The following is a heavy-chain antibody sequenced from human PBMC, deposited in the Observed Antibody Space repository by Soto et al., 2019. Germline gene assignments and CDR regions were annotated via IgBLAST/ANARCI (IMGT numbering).Heavy chain of an antibody. V-gene: IGHV4-59*01. CDR2: IYYSGST. CDR1: GGSISSYY. J-gene: IGHJ6*03. CDR3: ARNDGYYYYYMDV. D-gene: IGHD1-1*01. Sequence: PSETLSLTCTVSGGSISSYYWSWIRQPPGKGLEWIGYIYYSGSTNYNPSLKSRVTISVDTSKNQFSLKLSSVTAADTAVYYCARNDGYYYYYMDVWGKGTTVTVSS.